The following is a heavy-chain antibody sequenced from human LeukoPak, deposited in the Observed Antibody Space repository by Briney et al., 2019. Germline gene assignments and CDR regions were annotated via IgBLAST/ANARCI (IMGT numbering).Heavy chain of an antibody. CDR1: GFTFSSYS. CDR3: ANSRGHGSGNL. D-gene: IGHD3-10*01. V-gene: IGHV3-23*01. CDR2: ITASGTAM. Sequence: GGSLRLSCAASGFTFSSYSMNWVRQAPGKGLEWVSHITASGTAMFYADSVKGRFTISRDNSKNTVYLQMDSLRAEDTAVYYCANSRGHGSGNLWGQGTLVTVSS. J-gene: IGHJ5*02.